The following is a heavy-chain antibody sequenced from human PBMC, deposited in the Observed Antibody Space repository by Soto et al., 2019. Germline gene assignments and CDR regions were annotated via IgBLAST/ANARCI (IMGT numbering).Heavy chain of an antibody. D-gene: IGHD1-1*01. Sequence: EVQLLESGGGLLQPGGSLRLSCAASGFTFSSYAMSWVRQAPGKGLEWVSTISGSGLNTYCADSVKGRFTISRDNSKNTLYLQMDSLRAEDTAVYYCAFPRPGDSLYYFDSWGQGTLVTVST. CDR1: GFTFSSYA. CDR3: AFPRPGDSLYYFDS. J-gene: IGHJ4*02. V-gene: IGHV3-23*01. CDR2: ISGSGLNT.